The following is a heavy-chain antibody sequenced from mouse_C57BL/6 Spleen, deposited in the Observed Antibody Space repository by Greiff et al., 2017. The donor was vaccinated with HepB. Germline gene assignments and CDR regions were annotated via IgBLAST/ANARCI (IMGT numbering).Heavy chain of an antibody. CDR3: TYDYDPWFAY. J-gene: IGHJ3*01. Sequence: VMLVESGAELVKPGASVKISCTASGYTFTDYYINWVKQRPGQGLEWIGKIGPGSGSTYYNEKFKGKAPLTADKSSSTAYMQLSSLTSEDSAVYFCTYDYDPWFAYWGQGTLVTVSA. CDR2: IGPGSGST. CDR1: GYTFTDYY. V-gene: IGHV1-77*01. D-gene: IGHD2-4*01.